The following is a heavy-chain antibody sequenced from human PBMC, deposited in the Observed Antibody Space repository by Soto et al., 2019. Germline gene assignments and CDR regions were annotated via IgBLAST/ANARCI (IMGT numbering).Heavy chain of an antibody. Sequence: QVQLQESGPGLVKPSETLSLTCTVSGGSISSYYWSWIRQPPGKGLEWIGYIYYSGSTNYNPSLKSRVTISVDTSNNQFSLKLSSVTAADTAVNYCARRSQLGGALDIWGQGTIVTVSS. CDR2: IYYSGST. D-gene: IGHD2-2*01. CDR3: ARRSQLGGALDI. CDR1: GGSISSYY. J-gene: IGHJ3*02. V-gene: IGHV4-59*08.